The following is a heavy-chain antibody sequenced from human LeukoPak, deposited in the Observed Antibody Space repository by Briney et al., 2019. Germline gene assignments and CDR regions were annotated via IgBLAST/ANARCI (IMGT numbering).Heavy chain of an antibody. CDR2: INPSGGST. V-gene: IGHV1-46*01. D-gene: IGHD4-23*01. Sequence: GASVKVSCQASGGTFSSYAISWVRQAPGQGLEWMGIINPSGGSTSYAQKFQGRVTMTRDMSTSTDYMELSSLRSEDTAVYYCARDNSVEDTAWWFDPWGQGTLVTVSS. CDR1: GGTFSSYA. J-gene: IGHJ5*02. CDR3: ARDNSVEDTAWWFDP.